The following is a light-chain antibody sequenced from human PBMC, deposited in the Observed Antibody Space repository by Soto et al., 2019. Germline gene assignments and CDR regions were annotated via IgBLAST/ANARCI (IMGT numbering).Light chain of an antibody. CDR3: QQYVSLPIT. CDR2: GAS. Sequence: EIVCTHSPGTLSLSPWERATLSFRASQSVSNNYLAWYQQKPGQAPRLLIYGASNRATGIPDRFSGSGSGTDFTLTISRLEPEDFAVYFCQQYVSLPITFGQGTKVDIK. CDR1: QSVSNNY. J-gene: IGKJ1*01. V-gene: IGKV3-20*01.